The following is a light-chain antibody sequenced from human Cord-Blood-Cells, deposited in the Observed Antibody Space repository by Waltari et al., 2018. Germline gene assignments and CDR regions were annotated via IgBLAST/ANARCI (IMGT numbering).Light chain of an antibody. J-gene: IGLJ3*02. CDR3: QAWDSISWV. CDR1: QLGDKY. CDR2: QDS. V-gene: IGLV3-1*01. Sequence: SYELTQPPSVSVSPGQTASITCSGDQLGDKYACWYQQKPGQSPVRVIYQDSERPAGIPGRFAGSNSGNTATLTMSGTQAMDEADYYGQAWDSISWVFGGGTKLTVL.